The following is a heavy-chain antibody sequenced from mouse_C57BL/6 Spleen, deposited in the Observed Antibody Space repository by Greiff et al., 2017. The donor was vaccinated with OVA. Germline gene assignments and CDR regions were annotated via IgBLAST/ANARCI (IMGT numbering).Heavy chain of an antibody. Sequence: QVQLQQPGAELVKPGASVKLSCKASGYTFTSYWMQWVKQRPGQGLEWIGEIDPSDSSTNYNQKFKGKATLTVDTSSSTAYMQLSSLTSEDSAVYYCATHYYGSSLYAMDYWGQGTSVTVSS. D-gene: IGHD1-1*01. J-gene: IGHJ4*01. CDR1: GYTFTSYW. CDR2: IDPSDSST. CDR3: ATHYYGSSLYAMDY. V-gene: IGHV1-50*01.